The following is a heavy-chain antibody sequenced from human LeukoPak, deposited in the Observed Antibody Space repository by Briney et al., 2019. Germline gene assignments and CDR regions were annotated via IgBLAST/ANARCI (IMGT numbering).Heavy chain of an antibody. J-gene: IGHJ4*02. Sequence: QAGGSLRLSCAASGFTVSSNYMSWVRQAPGKGLEWVSVIYSGGSTYYADSVKGRFTISRDNSKNTLYLQMNSLRAEDTAVYYCARESGDSSSSLGVFDCWGQGTLVTVSS. D-gene: IGHD6-6*01. CDR1: GFTVSSNY. CDR2: IYSGGST. V-gene: IGHV3-53*01. CDR3: ARESGDSSSSLGVFDC.